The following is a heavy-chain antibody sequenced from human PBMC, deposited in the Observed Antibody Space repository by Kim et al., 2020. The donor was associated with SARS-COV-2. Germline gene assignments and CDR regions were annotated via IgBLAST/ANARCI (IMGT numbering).Heavy chain of an antibody. CDR2: IYYSGST. J-gene: IGHJ5*02. Sequence: SETLSLTCTVSGGSISSSSYYWGWIRQPPGKGLEWIGSIYYSGSTYYNPSLKSRVTISVDTSKNQFSLKLSSVTAADTAVYYCARDPFLSQQLVEEDWFDPWGQGTLVTVSS. V-gene: IGHV4-39*07. D-gene: IGHD6-13*01. CDR3: ARDPFLSQQLVEEDWFDP. CDR1: GGSISSSSYY.